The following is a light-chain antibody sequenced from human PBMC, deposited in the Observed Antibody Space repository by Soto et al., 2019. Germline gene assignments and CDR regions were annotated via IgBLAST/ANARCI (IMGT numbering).Light chain of an antibody. J-gene: IGKJ1*01. CDR1: QGISSW. V-gene: IGKV1-12*01. CDR2: AAS. Sequence: DIQMTQSPSSVSASVGDRVTITCRASQGISSWLAWYQQKPGKAPQLLIYAASSWQSGVPTRCSGSGAGTDFTLTISSLQPEDFATYYYQQANSLPPTFGQGTKVEIK. CDR3: QQANSLPPT.